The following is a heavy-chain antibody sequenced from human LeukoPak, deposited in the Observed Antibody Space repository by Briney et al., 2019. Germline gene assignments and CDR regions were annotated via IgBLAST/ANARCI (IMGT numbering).Heavy chain of an antibody. Sequence: GGSLRLSCAASGFSCADFGMHWVRQAPGKGLEWVAVLWDGGFDHFYRDSVRGRFTISRDVSKNTLYLQMDGLRADDTAAYYCARDVETLLNRMDVWGQGTTVIVSS. CDR3: ARDVETLLNRMDV. CDR1: GFSCADFG. CDR2: LWDGGFDH. V-gene: IGHV3-33*01. D-gene: IGHD5-18*01. J-gene: IGHJ6*02.